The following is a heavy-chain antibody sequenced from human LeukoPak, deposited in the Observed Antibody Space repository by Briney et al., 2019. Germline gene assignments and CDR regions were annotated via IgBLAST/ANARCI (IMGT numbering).Heavy chain of an antibody. Sequence: PGVSLRLSCAASGFTVSSNYMSWVRQAPGKGLEWVSVIYSGGDTYYADSVKGRFTISRDNSKNTLYLQMHSLRAEDTAVYYCARDLRYCRGNNCYSFFDYRGQGTLVTVSS. CDR3: ARDLRYCRGNNCYSFFDY. CDR1: GFTVSSNY. V-gene: IGHV3-53*01. D-gene: IGHD2-15*01. CDR2: IYSGGDT. J-gene: IGHJ4*02.